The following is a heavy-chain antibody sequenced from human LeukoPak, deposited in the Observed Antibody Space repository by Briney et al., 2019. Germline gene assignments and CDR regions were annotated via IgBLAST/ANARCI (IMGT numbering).Heavy chain of an antibody. CDR2: ISGSGGST. Sequence: PGGSLRLSCAASGFTFSSYAMSWVRQAPGKGLEWVSAISGSGGSTYYADSVKGRFTISRDNSKNTLYLQMNSLRAEDTAVYYCAKTYYDFWSGLYYFDYWGQGTLVTVSS. J-gene: IGHJ4*02. V-gene: IGHV3-23*01. D-gene: IGHD3-3*01. CDR1: GFTFSSYA. CDR3: AKTYYDFWSGLYYFDY.